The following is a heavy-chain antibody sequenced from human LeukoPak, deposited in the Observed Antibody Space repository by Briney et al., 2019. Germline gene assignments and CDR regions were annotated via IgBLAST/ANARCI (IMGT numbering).Heavy chain of an antibody. CDR3: ARAVRGYSYAYLPY. D-gene: IGHD5-18*01. CDR2: ISAYDGNT. V-gene: IGHV1-18*01. Sequence: ASVKVSCKASGYTFSSYGISWVRQAPGQGLEWMGWISAYDGNTDYAQNLQGRVTMTTDTSTSTAYMELRSLRSDDTAVYYCARAVRGYSYAYLPYWSQGTLVTVSS. CDR1: GYTFSSYG. J-gene: IGHJ4*02.